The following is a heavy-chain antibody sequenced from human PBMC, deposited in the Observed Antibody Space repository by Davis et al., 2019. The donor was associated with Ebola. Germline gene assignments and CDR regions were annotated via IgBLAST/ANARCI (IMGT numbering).Heavy chain of an antibody. Sequence: SETLSLTCTVSGCSLISSSSYWSWIRQPPGKGLEWIGYIYYSGSTNYNPSLKSRVTISVDTSKNQFSLKLSSVTAADTAVYYCARHGKWLTPGNWYFDLWGRGTLVTVSS. J-gene: IGHJ2*01. V-gene: IGHV4-61*01. D-gene: IGHD5-12*01. CDR1: GCSLISSSSY. CDR3: ARHGKWLTPGNWYFDL. CDR2: IYYSGST.